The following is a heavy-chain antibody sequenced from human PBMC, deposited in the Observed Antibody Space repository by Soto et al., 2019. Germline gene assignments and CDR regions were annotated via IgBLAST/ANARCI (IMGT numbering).Heavy chain of an antibody. J-gene: IGHJ4*02. D-gene: IGHD5-18*01. CDR1: GFTFSSYA. CDR2: ISGSGGST. Sequence: GGSLRLSCAASGFTFSSYAMSWVRQAPGKGLEWVSAISGSGGSTYYADSVKGRFTISRDNSKNTLYLQMNSLRAEDTAVYYCAKNGIGHSRDGYSLFDYWGQGTLVTVSS. V-gene: IGHV3-23*01. CDR3: AKNGIGHSRDGYSLFDY.